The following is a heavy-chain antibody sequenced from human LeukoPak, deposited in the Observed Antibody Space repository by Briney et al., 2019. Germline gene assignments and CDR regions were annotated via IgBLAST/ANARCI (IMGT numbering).Heavy chain of an antibody. CDR1: GGSFSGYY. D-gene: IGHD6-13*01. CDR3: ARRWGLAAAGPNRPFDP. CDR2: INHSGSI. V-gene: IGHV4-34*01. Sequence: PSETLSLTCAVYGGSFSGYYWSWIRQPPGKGLELIGEINHSGSINYNPSGKSRVTISVDTSKNQFSLKLSSVTAAGTAVYYWARRWGLAAAGPNRPFDPWGQGTLVTVSS. J-gene: IGHJ5*02.